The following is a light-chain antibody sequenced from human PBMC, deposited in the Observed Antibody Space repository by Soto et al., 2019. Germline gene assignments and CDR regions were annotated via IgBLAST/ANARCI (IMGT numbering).Light chain of an antibody. CDR3: QQRSDWPGT. J-gene: IGKJ3*01. CDR1: QSVSTY. Sequence: EIVLTQSPATLSLSPGQRATLSCRASQSVSTYLAWYQQKPGQALRLLIYDASNRATGVPARFSGWGSGTDFTLTISSLESEDFAVYYCQQRSDWPGTFGPGTRVDIK. V-gene: IGKV3-11*01. CDR2: DAS.